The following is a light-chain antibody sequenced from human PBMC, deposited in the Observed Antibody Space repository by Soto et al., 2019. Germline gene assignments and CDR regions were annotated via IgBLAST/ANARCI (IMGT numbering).Light chain of an antibody. V-gene: IGLV2-14*01. J-gene: IGLJ1*01. CDR1: SSDVGGYNY. Sequence: QSALTQPASVSGSPGQSITISCTGTSSDVGGYNYVSWYQQHPGKAPKLMIYDVSNRPSGVSNRFSGSKSGNTASLTISGLQAEDEADYYCSSYTSSSLYVFGTGPSSPS. CDR2: DVS. CDR3: SSYTSSSLYV.